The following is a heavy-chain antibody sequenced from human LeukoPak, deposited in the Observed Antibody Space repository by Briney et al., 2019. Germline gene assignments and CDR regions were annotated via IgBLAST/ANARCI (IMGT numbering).Heavy chain of an antibody. J-gene: IGHJ3*02. D-gene: IGHD3-16*02. CDR2: ISGSGGST. V-gene: IGHV3-23*01. Sequence: GGSLRLSCATSGFTFSSYAMSWVRQAPGKGLEWVSAISGSGGSTYYADSVKGRFTISRDNSKNTLYLQMNSLRAEDTAVYYCAKDKDDYVWGSYRRLDAFDIWGQGTMVTVSS. CDR1: GFTFSSYA. CDR3: AKDKDDYVWGSYRRLDAFDI.